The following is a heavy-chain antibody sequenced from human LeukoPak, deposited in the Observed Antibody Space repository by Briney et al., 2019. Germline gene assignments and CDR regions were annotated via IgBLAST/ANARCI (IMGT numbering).Heavy chain of an antibody. CDR3: ARVRNWNYALDY. V-gene: IGHV4-34*01. CDR2: INHSGST. CDR1: GGSFSGYY. D-gene: IGHD1-7*01. J-gene: IGHJ4*02. Sequence: SETLSLTCAVYGGSFSGYYWSWIRQPPGKGLEWIGEINHSGSTNYNPSLKSRVTISVDTSKNQFSLKLSSVTAADTAVYYCARVRNWNYALDYWGQGTLVTVSS.